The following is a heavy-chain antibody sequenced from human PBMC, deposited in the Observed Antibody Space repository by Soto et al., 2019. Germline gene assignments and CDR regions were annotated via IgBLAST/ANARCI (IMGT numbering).Heavy chain of an antibody. Sequence: EVQLVESGGGSIQPGGSLRLSCAASGFTVSRDYMSWVRQAPGKGLEWVSVIYTGGSTYYADSVKGRFTFSRDNSKNTLYLQMNSLRAEDTAVYYCARAYGGNPALFDPWGQGTLVTVSS. CDR2: IYTGGST. J-gene: IGHJ5*02. CDR1: GFTVSRDY. D-gene: IGHD4-17*01. CDR3: ARAYGGNPALFDP. V-gene: IGHV3-53*01.